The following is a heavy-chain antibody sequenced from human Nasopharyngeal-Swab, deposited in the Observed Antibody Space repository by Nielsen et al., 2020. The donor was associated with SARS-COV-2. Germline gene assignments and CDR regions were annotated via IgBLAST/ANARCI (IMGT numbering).Heavy chain of an antibody. V-gene: IGHV4-34*01. D-gene: IGHD3-10*01. CDR2: INHSGST. CDR3: ARGYYGSGSYPFDY. Sequence: SCAVYGGSFSGYYWSWIRQPPGKGLEWIGEINHSGSTNYNPSLKSRVTISVDTSKNQFSLKLSSVTAADTAVYYCARGYYGSGSYPFDYWGQGTLVTVSS. J-gene: IGHJ4*02. CDR1: GGSFSGYY.